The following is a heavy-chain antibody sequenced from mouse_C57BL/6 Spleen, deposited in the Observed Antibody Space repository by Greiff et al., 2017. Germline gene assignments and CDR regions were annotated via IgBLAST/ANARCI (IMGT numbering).Heavy chain of an antibody. CDR2: IYYSGTI. Sequence: EVKLLESGPGLVKPSQTVFLTCTVTGISITTGNYRWSWIRQFPGNKLEWIGYIYYSGTITYNPSLTRPTTFTRDTPKNQFFLEMHSLTAEDTATYYCARDDGSSYAWFAYWGQGTLVTVSA. D-gene: IGHD1-1*01. V-gene: IGHV3-5*01. CDR3: ARDDGSSYAWFAY. J-gene: IGHJ3*01. CDR1: GISITTGNYR.